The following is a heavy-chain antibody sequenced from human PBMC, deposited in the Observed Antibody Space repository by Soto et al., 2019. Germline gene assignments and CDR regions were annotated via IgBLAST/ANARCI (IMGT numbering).Heavy chain of an antibody. CDR3: ARAMLYCSGGSCYPNWFDP. D-gene: IGHD2-15*01. CDR2: IYYSGST. J-gene: IGHJ5*02. V-gene: IGHV4-31*03. Sequence: PSDTLSLTCTVSGGSISSGGYYWSWIRQHPGKGLEWIGYIYYSGSTYYNPSLKSRVTISVDTSKNQFSLKLSSVTAADTAVYYCARAMLYCSGGSCYPNWFDPWGQGTLVTVSS. CDR1: GGSISSGGYY.